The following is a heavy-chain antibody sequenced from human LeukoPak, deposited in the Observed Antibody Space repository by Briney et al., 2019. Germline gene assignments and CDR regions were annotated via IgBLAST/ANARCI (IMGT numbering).Heavy chain of an antibody. J-gene: IGHJ4*02. CDR1: GFTFSSYA. D-gene: IGHD3-9*01. Sequence: PGGSLRLSCAASGFTFSSYAMSWVRQAPGKGLEWVSAISGSGGSTYYADSVKGRFTISRDNSKNTLYLQMNSLRAEDTAVYYCAKPSPGTGDILTGYLSCWGQGTLATVSS. V-gene: IGHV3-23*01. CDR3: AKPSPGTGDILTGYLSC. CDR2: ISGSGGST.